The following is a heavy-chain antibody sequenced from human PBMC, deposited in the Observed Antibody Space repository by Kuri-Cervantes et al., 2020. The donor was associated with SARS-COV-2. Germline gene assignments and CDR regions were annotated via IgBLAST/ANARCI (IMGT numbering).Heavy chain of an antibody. CDR3: AEDMDYGEWMTANNYYYGMDV. V-gene: IGHV3-30*18. Sequence: GESLKISCAASGFTFSSYGVHWVRQAPGKGLERVAVISYDGSNKYYADPVKCRFTISRDNSKNTLYLQMNSLRAEDTAVYYCAEDMDYGEWMTANNYYYGMDVWGQGTTVTVSS. D-gene: IGHD4-17*01. J-gene: IGHJ6*02. CDR1: GFTFSSYG. CDR2: ISYDGSNK.